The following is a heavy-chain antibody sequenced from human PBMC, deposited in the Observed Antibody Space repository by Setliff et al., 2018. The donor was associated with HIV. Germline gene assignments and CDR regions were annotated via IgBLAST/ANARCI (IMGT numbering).Heavy chain of an antibody. J-gene: IGHJ5*02. Sequence: KPSETLSLTCTVSGDSISSGRYYWNWIRQPAGKGLDWIGHIFTSGSAFSSGTANYSPSLKSRVTISVDISKNQFSLNLNSVTATDTAVYYCAKRTFGSGRLDPWGQGTLVTVSS. CDR1: GDSISSGRYY. V-gene: IGHV4-61*09. CDR2: IFTSGSA. D-gene: IGHD3-16*01. CDR3: AKRTFGSGRLDP.